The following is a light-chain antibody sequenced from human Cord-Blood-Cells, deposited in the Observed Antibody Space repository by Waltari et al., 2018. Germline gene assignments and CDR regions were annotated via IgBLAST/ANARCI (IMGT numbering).Light chain of an antibody. CDR2: EVS. J-gene: IGLJ2*01. CDR1: SSDVGGYNY. V-gene: IGLV2-14*01. CDR3: SSYTSSSTQVV. Sequence: QPALPQPASVSGSPGQSITISCTGTSSDVGGYNYFSCYQQHPGKAPKLMIYEVSNRPSGVSNRFSGSKSGNTASLTISGLQAEDEADYYCSSYTSSSTQVVFGGGTKLTVL.